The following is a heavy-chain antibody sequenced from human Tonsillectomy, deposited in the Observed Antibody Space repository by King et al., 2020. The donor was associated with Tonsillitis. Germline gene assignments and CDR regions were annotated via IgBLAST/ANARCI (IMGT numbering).Heavy chain of an antibody. D-gene: IGHD2-8*02. CDR3: ARDSSTGSVRLADY. CDR1: GYTFTTYG. Sequence: QLVQSGAEVKKPGASVKVSCKASGYTFTTYGISWVRQAPGQGLEWMGRISAYSGHTDYAQILQGRVTVTTDTSTSTAYMELRSLRSDDTAVYYCARDSSTGSVRLADYWGQGTLVTVSS. J-gene: IGHJ4*02. V-gene: IGHV1-18*01. CDR2: ISAYSGHT.